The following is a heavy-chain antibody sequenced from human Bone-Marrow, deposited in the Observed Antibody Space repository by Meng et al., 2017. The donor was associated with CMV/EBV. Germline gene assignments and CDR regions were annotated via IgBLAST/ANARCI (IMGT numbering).Heavy chain of an antibody. CDR1: GYTFTNYD. V-gene: IGHV1-8*01. Sequence: ASGYTFTNYDINWVRQATGQGLEWLGWMKTHTGETGYAQKFQGRVTMTRDTSISTAYMELSSLRSDDTAIYYYARMDFYNTVNWFDPWGQGTLVTVSS. J-gene: IGHJ5*02. D-gene: IGHD3-3*01. CDR2: MKTHTGET. CDR3: ARMDFYNTVNWFDP.